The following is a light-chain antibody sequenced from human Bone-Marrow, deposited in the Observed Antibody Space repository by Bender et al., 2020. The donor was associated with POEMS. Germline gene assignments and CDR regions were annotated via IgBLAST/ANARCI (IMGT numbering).Light chain of an antibody. V-gene: IGLV2-11*01. CDR3: CSFVIGATLL. Sequence: QSVLTQPRSVSGSPGQSVTISCTGTSSDVGDYDHVSWYQHHPGKAPKLIIYDVTQRPSGVPDRFSASKSGNTASLTISGLQVEDGTDYYCCSFVIGATLLFGGGTKLTVL. CDR1: SSDVGDYDH. J-gene: IGLJ3*02. CDR2: DVT.